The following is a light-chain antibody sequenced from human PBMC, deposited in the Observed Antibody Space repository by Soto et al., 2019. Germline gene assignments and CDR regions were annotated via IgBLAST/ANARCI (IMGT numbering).Light chain of an antibody. CDR3: QQYGTPRSVT. J-gene: IGKJ5*01. V-gene: IGKV3-20*01. Sequence: EIVLTQSPGTLSLSPGERATLSCRASQSVSSSYLAWYQQKPGQAPRLLIYGASSRATGIPDRFSGSGSGTDFTLTISKVEPEDFAVYYCQQYGTPRSVTFGRGTRLEIK. CDR1: QSVSSSY. CDR2: GAS.